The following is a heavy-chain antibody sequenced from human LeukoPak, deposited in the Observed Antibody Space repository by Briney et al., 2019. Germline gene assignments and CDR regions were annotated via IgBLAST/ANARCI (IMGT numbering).Heavy chain of an antibody. Sequence: ASVKVSCTVSGSSLTELSLYWVRQARGKGLEWMGGFDVIDAKTFYAQKFQGRVTMTEDSSTDTAYMELSSLRSDDTVFYYCAAGRPYCFLDYWGQGTLLTVSS. D-gene: IGHD2/OR15-2a*01. CDR3: AAGRPYCFLDY. CDR2: FDVIDAKT. V-gene: IGHV1-24*01. J-gene: IGHJ4*02. CDR1: GSSLTELS.